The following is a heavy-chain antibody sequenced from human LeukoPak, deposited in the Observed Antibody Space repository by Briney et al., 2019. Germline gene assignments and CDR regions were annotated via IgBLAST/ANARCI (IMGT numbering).Heavy chain of an antibody. V-gene: IGHV1-69*05. D-gene: IGHD1-20*01. CDR3: ARELGDSITGQDQDPTCFDP. CDR2: IIPIFGTA. Sequence: SVKVSCKASGGTFSSFAISWVRQAPGQGLEWMGGIIPIFGTANYAQKFQGRVTITTDESTSTAYMELSSLRSEDTAVYYCARELGDSITGQDQDPTCFDPWGQGTLVTVSS. CDR1: GGTFSSFA. J-gene: IGHJ5*02.